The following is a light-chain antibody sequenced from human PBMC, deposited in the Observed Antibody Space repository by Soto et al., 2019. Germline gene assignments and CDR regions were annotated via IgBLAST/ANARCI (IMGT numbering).Light chain of an antibody. CDR2: GAS. Sequence: IVMTQSPATLSVSPGERATLSCRASQSVTSNLAWYQQKPAQPPRLLIYGASARATGIPARLSGSGSGTEFTLTISSLQSEDFAVYYCQQYNTWPPTFGQGTKVDIX. CDR3: QQYNTWPPT. V-gene: IGKV3-15*01. CDR1: QSVTSN. J-gene: IGKJ1*01.